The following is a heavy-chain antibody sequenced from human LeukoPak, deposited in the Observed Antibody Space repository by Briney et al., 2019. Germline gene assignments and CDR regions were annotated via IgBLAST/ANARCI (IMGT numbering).Heavy chain of an antibody. CDR2: IGGRGGKT. J-gene: IGHJ4*02. D-gene: IGHD4-17*01. V-gene: IGHV3-23*01. Sequence: PGGSLRLSCAASGFIFDDYGMSWVRQAPGKGLEWVSAIGGRGGKTYYAGSVKGRFTISRDNSKNTLYLQMNSLRAEDTAVYYCAKPLHDYGDSYFDYWGQGTLVTVSS. CDR1: GFIFDDYG. CDR3: AKPLHDYGDSYFDY.